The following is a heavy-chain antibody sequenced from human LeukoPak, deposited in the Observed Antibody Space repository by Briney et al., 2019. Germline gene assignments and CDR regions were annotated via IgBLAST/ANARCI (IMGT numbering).Heavy chain of an antibody. Sequence: ASVKVSCKASGYTFSGYYMHWVRQAPGQGLEWMGWINPNSGGTNYAQKFQGRVTMTRDTSISTAYMELSRLRSDDTAVYYCARDRPYYYDSRGFDYWGQGTLVTVSS. CDR1: GYTFSGYY. V-gene: IGHV1-2*02. J-gene: IGHJ4*02. D-gene: IGHD3-22*01. CDR2: INPNSGGT. CDR3: ARDRPYYYDSRGFDY.